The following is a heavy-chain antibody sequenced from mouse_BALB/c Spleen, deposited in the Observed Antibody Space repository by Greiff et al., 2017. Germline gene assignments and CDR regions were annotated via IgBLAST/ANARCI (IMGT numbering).Heavy chain of an antibody. Sequence: VQLQQSGAELVKPGASVKLSCTASGFNIKDTYMHWVKQRPEQGLEWIGRIDPANGNTKYDPKFQGKATITADTSSNTAYLQLSSLTSEDTAVYYCASGSTSYFDVWGAGTTVTVSS. CDR3: ASGSTSYFDV. J-gene: IGHJ1*01. D-gene: IGHD1-1*01. CDR1: GFNIKDTY. V-gene: IGHV14-3*02. CDR2: IDPANGNT.